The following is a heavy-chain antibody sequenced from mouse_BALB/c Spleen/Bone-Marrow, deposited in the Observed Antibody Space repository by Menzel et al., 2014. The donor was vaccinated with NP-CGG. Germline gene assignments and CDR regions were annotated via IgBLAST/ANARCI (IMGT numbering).Heavy chain of an antibody. J-gene: IGHJ3*01. Sequence: EVKLGESGGGLVQPGGSRKLSWPASGFTFSSFGMHWVRQAPEKGLEWVAYISSGSSTIYYADTVKGRFTISRDHPKNTLFLQMTRLRSEDPDMYWCARRFYGVEGFAYRGQGALGTSSA. V-gene: IGHV5-17*02. D-gene: IGHD1-2*01. CDR1: GFTFSSFG. CDR3: ARRFYGVEGFAY. CDR2: ISSGSSTI.